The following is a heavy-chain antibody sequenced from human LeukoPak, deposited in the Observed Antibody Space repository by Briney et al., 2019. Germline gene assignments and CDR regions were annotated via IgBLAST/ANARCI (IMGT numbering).Heavy chain of an antibody. D-gene: IGHD2-2*02. CDR1: GGTFSSYG. CDR2: IIPIFGTA. Sequence: SVKVSCKASGGTFSSYGISWVRQAPGQGLEWMGGIIPIFGTANYAQKFQGKVTITADKSTSTAYMELSSLRSEDTAVYYCARGEFAYPIVVVPAAIGGDWFDPWGQGTLVTVSS. J-gene: IGHJ5*02. CDR3: ARGEFAYPIVVVPAAIGGDWFDP. V-gene: IGHV1-69*06.